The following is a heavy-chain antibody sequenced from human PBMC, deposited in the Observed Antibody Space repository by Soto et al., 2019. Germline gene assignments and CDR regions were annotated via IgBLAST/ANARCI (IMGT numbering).Heavy chain of an antibody. D-gene: IGHD3-10*01. CDR1: GGSISNFY. CDR2: IYYSGTT. Sequence: SETLSLTCTVSGGSISNFYWSWIRQPPGKGLEWIGYIYYSGTTSYNPSLNSRVTISVDTSKNQFSLKLNSVTAADTAVYYCARESYYGSGATVVGYWGPGTLVTVSS. CDR3: ARESYYGSGATVVGY. J-gene: IGHJ4*02. V-gene: IGHV4-59*01.